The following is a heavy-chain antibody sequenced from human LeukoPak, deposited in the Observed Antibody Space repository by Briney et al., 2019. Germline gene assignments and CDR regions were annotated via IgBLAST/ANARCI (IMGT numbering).Heavy chain of an antibody. J-gene: IGHJ4*02. D-gene: IGHD6-25*01. CDR2: IGGTSGNT. V-gene: IGHV3-23*01. CDR3: ASGLELDY. CDR1: GFTFSNYA. Sequence: GGSLRLSCVASGFTFSNYAMSWVRQAPGKGLEWVSAIGGTSGNTYYADSVKGRFTISRDNAKNSLYLQMNSLRAEDTAVYYCASGLELDYWGQGTLVTVSS.